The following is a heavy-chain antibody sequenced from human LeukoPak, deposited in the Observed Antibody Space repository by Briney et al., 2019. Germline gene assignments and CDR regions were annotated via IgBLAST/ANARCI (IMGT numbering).Heavy chain of an antibody. CDR1: GYTLTELS. D-gene: IGHD1-26*01. V-gene: IGHV1-24*01. J-gene: IGHJ5*02. CDR3: ATDRRRGSYGRFDP. Sequence: ASVEVSCKVSGYTLTELSMHWVRQAPGKGLEWMGGFDPEDGETIYAQKFQGRVTMTEDTSTDTAYMELSSLRSEDTAVYYCATDRRRGSYGRFDPWGQGTLVTVSS. CDR2: FDPEDGET.